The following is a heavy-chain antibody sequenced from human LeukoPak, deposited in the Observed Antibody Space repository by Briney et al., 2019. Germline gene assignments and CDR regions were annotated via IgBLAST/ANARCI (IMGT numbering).Heavy chain of an antibody. V-gene: IGHV1-18*01. J-gene: IGHJ3*02. Sequence: ASVKVSCKASGYTFTNYGISWVRQAPGQGLEWMGWISTYNNNTNYAQKLQGRVTMTTDTSASTAYMELRSLRSDDTAVYYCARAIIVVVPAAIEAFDIWGQGTMVTVSS. CDR2: ISTYNNNT. D-gene: IGHD2-2*02. CDR3: ARAIIVVVPAAIEAFDI. CDR1: GYTFTNYG.